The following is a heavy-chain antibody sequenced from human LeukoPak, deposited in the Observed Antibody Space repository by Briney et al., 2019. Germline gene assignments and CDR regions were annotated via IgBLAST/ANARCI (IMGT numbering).Heavy chain of an antibody. CDR2: IFYSGST. J-gene: IGHJ5*02. CDR3: ARDRYYYGSGSWFDP. Sequence: KPSETLSLTCTVSGGSISSYCWSWIRQPPGKGLEWIGYIFYSGSTNYNPSLKSRVTMSVDTSKNQFSLKLSSVTAADTAVYYCARDRYYYGSGSWFDPWGQGTLVTVSS. D-gene: IGHD3-10*01. V-gene: IGHV4-59*12. CDR1: GGSISSYC.